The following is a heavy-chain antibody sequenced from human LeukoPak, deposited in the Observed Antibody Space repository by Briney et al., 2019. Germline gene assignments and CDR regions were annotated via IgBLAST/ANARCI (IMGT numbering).Heavy chain of an antibody. CDR3: ARDHRKYYDSSGYFRLTDY. D-gene: IGHD3-22*01. V-gene: IGHV3-30-3*01. CDR1: GFTFSSYA. Sequence: GGSLRLSCAASGFTFSSYAMHWVRQAPGKGLEWVAVISYDGSNKYYADSVKGRFTISRDNSKNTLYLQMNSLRAEDTAVYYCARDHRKYYDSSGYFRLTDYWGQGTLVTVSS. CDR2: ISYDGSNK. J-gene: IGHJ4*02.